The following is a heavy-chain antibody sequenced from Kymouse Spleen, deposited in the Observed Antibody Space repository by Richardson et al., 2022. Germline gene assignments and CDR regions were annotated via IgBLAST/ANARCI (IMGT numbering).Heavy chain of an antibody. J-gene: IGHJ6*02. Sequence: QVQLQQWGAGLLKPSETLSLTCAVYGGSFSGYYWSWIRQPPGKGLEWIGEINHSGSTNYNPSLKSRVTISVDTSKNQFSLKLSSVTAADTAVYYCGFGELLSPDYYYGMDVWGQGTTVTVSS. D-gene: IGHD3-10*01. CDR2: INHSGST. CDR3: GFGELLSPDYYYGMDV. V-gene: IGHV4-34*01. CDR1: GGSFSGYY.